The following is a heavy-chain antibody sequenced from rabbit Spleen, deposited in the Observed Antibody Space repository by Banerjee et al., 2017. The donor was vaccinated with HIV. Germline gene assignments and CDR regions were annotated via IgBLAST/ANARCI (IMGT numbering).Heavy chain of an antibody. D-gene: IGHD3-1*01. J-gene: IGHJ4*01. CDR2: IYTGDGNI. CDR1: GFDFSSNHW. CDR3: ARDWGSAYNL. V-gene: IGHV1S45*01. Sequence: QEQLVEYGGDLVQPEGSLTLTCKASGFDFSSNHWMSWVRQAPGKGLEWIGLIYTGDGNIWYASWARGRFTISKTSSTTVTLQMTSRTAADTATYFCARDWGSAYNLWGPGTLVTVS.